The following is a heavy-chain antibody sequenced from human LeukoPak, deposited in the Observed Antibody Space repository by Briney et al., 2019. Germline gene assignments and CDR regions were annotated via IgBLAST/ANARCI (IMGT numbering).Heavy chain of an antibody. V-gene: IGHV4-30-2*01. D-gene: IGHD3-10*01. CDR3: ARGVVRRGYYYGSGFDY. CDR1: GGSISSGGYY. Sequence: SETLSLTCTVSGGSISSGGYYWSWIRQPPGKGLEWIGYIYHSGSTYYNPSLKSRVTISVDTSKNQFSLKLSSVTAADTAVYYCARGVVRRGYYYGSGFDYWGQGTLVTVSS. CDR2: IYHSGST. J-gene: IGHJ4*02.